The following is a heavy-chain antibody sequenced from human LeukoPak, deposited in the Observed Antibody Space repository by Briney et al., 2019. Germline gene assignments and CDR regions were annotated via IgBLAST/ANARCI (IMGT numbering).Heavy chain of an antibody. CDR2: IYYSGST. CDR3: ARDPGVITTELDAFDI. Sequence: TSETLSLTCTVSGGSVSSGSYYWSWIRQPPGKGLEWIGYIYYSGSTNYNPSLKSRVTISVDTSKNQFSLKLSSVTAADTAVYYCARDPGVITTELDAFDIWGQGTMVTVSS. CDR1: GGSVSSGSYY. D-gene: IGHD3-22*01. V-gene: IGHV4-61*01. J-gene: IGHJ3*02.